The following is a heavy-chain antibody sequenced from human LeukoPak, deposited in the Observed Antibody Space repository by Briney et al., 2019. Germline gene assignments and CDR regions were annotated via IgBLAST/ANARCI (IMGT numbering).Heavy chain of an antibody. Sequence: SETLSHTCTVPGGSISSYFWSWIRQRAGKGLGWIGRIYTSGSTNYNPSLTSRATMSVDTSKNQFSLKLSSVTAADTAVYYCASFSWGTPRSFDIWGQGTMFTASS. V-gene: IGHV4-4*07. CDR1: GGSISSYF. J-gene: IGHJ3*02. CDR2: IYTSGST. CDR3: ASFSWGTPRSFDI. D-gene: IGHD3-16*01.